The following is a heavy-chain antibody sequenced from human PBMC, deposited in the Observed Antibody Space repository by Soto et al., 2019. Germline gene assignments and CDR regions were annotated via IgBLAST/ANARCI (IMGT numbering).Heavy chain of an antibody. D-gene: IGHD3-10*01. CDR3: ARHRGGSGSYVGIIDY. Sequence: SETLSLTCTVSGGSISSGAYYWGWIRQPPGKGLEWIGSIYYSGSTYYNPSLKSRVTISVDTSKNQFSLNLSSVTAADTAVYYCARHRGGSGSYVGIIDYWGQGTLVTVSS. J-gene: IGHJ4*02. CDR2: IYYSGST. V-gene: IGHV4-39*01. CDR1: GGSISSGAYY.